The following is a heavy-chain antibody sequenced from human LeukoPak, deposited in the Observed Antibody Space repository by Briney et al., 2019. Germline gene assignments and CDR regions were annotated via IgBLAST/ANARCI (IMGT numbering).Heavy chain of an antibody. CDR2: SIPIFGRA. CDR1: GGTFSSYA. J-gene: IGHJ4*02. V-gene: IGHV1-69*13. CDR3: ARDRGEEFDY. Sequence: SVKVSCKASGGTFSSYAIIWVRQAPGQGLEWMGGSIPIFGRANYAQKFQGRVTITADESTSTAYMELSSLRCADTAVYSCARDRGEEFDYWGQGTLVTVSS. D-gene: IGHD3-10*01.